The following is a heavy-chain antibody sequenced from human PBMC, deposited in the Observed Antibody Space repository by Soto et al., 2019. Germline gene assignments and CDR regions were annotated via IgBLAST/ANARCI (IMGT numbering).Heavy chain of an antibody. Sequence: QVQLQESGPGLVKPSETLSLTCSDSGGSISSYYWSWIRQPPGKGLEWIAYIYYSGTSYNPSLKGRVSISLDTPKNHSSLKLSSVTAADTAVYYCARTYDGSGPNSGGYGFDIWGQGTLVPVSS. CDR3: ARTYDGSGPNSGGYGFDI. CDR2: IYYSGT. J-gene: IGHJ3*02. D-gene: IGHD3-22*01. V-gene: IGHV4-59*01. CDR1: GGSISSYY.